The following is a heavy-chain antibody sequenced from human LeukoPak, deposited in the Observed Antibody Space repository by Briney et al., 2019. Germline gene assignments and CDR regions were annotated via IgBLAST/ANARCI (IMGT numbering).Heavy chain of an antibody. Sequence: GGSLRLSCAASGFTFSSYSMNWVRQAPGKGLEWVSYISSSSSTIYYADSVKGRFTISRDNAKNSLYLQMNSLRAEDTAVYYCARDSTFYRAPADFDYWGQGTLVTVSS. V-gene: IGHV3-48*01. CDR3: ARDSTFYRAPADFDY. J-gene: IGHJ4*02. CDR1: GFTFSSYS. D-gene: IGHD3-16*01. CDR2: ISSSSSTI.